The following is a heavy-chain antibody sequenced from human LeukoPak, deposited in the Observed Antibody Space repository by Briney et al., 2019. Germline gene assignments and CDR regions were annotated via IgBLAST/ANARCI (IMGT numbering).Heavy chain of an antibody. J-gene: IGHJ5*02. CDR3: ARDSTNTAMVTRWFDP. D-gene: IGHD5-18*01. CDR1: GYTFTGCY. Sequence: ASVKVSCKASGYTFTGCYMHWVRQAPGQGLEWMGWINPNSGGTNYAQKFQGRVTMTRDTSISTAYMELSRLRSDDTAVYYCARDSTNTAMVTRWFDPWGQGTLVTVSS. V-gene: IGHV1-2*02. CDR2: INPNSGGT.